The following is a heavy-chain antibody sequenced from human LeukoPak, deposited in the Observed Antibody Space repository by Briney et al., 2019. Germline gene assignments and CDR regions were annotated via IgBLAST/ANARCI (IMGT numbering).Heavy chain of an antibody. J-gene: IGHJ6*03. CDR3: ARYYMDV. V-gene: IGHV4-59*01. CDR1: GGSISSYY. Sequence: SETLSLTCTVSGGSISSYYWSWIRQPPGKGLEWIGYIYYSGSTNYNPSLESRVTISVDTSKNQFSLKLSSVTAADTAVYYCARYYMDVWGKGTTVTVSS. CDR2: IYYSGST.